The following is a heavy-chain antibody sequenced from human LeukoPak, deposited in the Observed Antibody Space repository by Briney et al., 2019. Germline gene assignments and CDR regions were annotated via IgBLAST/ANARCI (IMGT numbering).Heavy chain of an antibody. Sequence: ASVKVSCKASGYTFTSYDINWVRQATGQGLEWMGWINPNSGGTNYAQKFQGWVTMTRDTSISTAYMELSRLRSDDTAVYYCAREGSAREDTNWFDPWGQGTLVTVSS. D-gene: IGHD6-19*01. CDR1: GYTFTSYD. J-gene: IGHJ5*02. CDR3: AREGSAREDTNWFDP. CDR2: INPNSGGT. V-gene: IGHV1-2*04.